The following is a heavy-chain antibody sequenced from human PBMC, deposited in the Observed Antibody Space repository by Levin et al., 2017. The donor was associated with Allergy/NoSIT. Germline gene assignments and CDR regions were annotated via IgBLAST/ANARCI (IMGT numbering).Heavy chain of an antibody. D-gene: IGHD6-19*01. CDR1: GFTFSNSW. J-gene: IGHJ3*02. CDR2: IKQDGSEK. V-gene: IGHV3-7*01. CDR3: ARSQWLPYDTFDI. Sequence: LSLTCAASGFTFSNSWMGWVRQAPGKGLEWVASIKQDGSEKDYVDSVKGRFTVSRDNAKNALYVQMNSLRGEDTAVYYCARSQWLPYDTFDIWGQGTMVTVSS.